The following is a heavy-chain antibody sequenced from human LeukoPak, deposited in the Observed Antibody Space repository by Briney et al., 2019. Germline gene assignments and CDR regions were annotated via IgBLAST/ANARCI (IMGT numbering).Heavy chain of an antibody. Sequence: SETLSLTCTVSGGSITSDYWSWIRQPPGKGLESIGYIYYSVSTNYNPSLKSRVTISVDTSKNQFSLKLSSVTAADTAVYYCARVASVGATRALDYWGQGTLVTVSS. J-gene: IGHJ4*02. V-gene: IGHV4-59*01. D-gene: IGHD1-26*01. CDR1: GGSITSDY. CDR3: ARVASVGATRALDY. CDR2: IYYSVST.